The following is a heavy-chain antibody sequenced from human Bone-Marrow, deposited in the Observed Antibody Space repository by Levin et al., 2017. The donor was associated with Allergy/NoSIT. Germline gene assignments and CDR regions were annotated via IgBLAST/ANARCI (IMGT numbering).Heavy chain of an antibody. CDR1: GFTFSSYW. CDR3: ARDWRRAGYTYGYYYYDGMDV. Sequence: GESLKISCAASGFTFSSYWMSWVRQAPGKGLEWVANIKQDGSEKFYVDSVKGRFTLSRDNAKKSLYLQMNSLRVEDTAVYYCARDWRRAGYTYGYYYYDGMDVWGQGTMVTVSS. D-gene: IGHD5-18*01. V-gene: IGHV3-7*01. J-gene: IGHJ6*02. CDR2: IKQDGSEK.